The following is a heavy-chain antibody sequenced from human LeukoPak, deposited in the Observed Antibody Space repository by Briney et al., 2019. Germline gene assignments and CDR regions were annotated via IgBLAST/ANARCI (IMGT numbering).Heavy chain of an antibody. D-gene: IGHD3-22*01. Sequence: ASVKVSCKASGYTFTAGYYMHWVRQAPGQGLEWMGWINPNSGGINYAQKFQGRVTMTRDTSISTAYMELSRLRSDDTAVYYCARRRRHYDISADYYDGDAFDIWGQGTMVTGSS. V-gene: IGHV1-2*02. CDR3: ARRRRHYDISADYYDGDAFDI. J-gene: IGHJ3*02. CDR2: INPNSGGI. CDR1: GYTFTAGYY.